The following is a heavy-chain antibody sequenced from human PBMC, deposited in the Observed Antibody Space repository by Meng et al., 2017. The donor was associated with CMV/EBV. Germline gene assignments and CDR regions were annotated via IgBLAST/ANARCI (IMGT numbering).Heavy chain of an antibody. D-gene: IGHD1-26*01. CDR1: GFTFSEYG. Sequence: GESLKISCVASGFTFSEYGMSWVRQAPGEGLEWVSAIIATGDSTFYADSVKGRFTISRDNSKSTLYLQMNSLRAEDTAVYYCARGGSYRAFDIWGQGTMVTVSS. V-gene: IGHV3-23*01. CDR2: IIATGDST. CDR3: ARGGSYRAFDI. J-gene: IGHJ3*02.